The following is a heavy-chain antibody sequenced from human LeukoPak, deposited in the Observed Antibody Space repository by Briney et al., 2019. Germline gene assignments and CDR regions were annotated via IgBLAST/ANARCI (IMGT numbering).Heavy chain of an antibody. CDR2: ISSSSSYI. V-gene: IGHV3-21*01. Sequence: GGSLRLSCAASGFTFSSYSMNWVRQAPGKGLEWVSSISSSSSYIYYADSVKGRFTISRDNAKNSLYLQMNSLRAEDTAVYYCARDTTVDSSSWSPMRYWGQGTLVTVSS. J-gene: IGHJ4*02. CDR3: ARDTTVDSSSWSPMRY. D-gene: IGHD6-13*01. CDR1: GFTFSSYS.